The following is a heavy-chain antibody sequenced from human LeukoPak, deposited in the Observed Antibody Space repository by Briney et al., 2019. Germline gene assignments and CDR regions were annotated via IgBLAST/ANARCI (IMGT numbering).Heavy chain of an antibody. CDR3: ARDSGYETKPPDY. D-gene: IGHD5-12*01. V-gene: IGHV3-21*01. CDR1: GFTFSSSS. Sequence: GGSLRLSCAASGFTFSSSSMNWVRQAPGKGLEWVSFISSSSSYIYYADSVKGRFTISRDNAKNSLYLQMNSLRAEDTAVYYCARDSGYETKPPDYWGQGTLVTVSS. J-gene: IGHJ4*02. CDR2: ISSSSSYI.